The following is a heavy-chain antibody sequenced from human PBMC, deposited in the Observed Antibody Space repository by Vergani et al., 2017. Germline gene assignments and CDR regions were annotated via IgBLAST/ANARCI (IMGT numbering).Heavy chain of an antibody. CDR2: VYWNDDE. V-gene: IGHV2-5*01. D-gene: IGHD3-9*01. J-gene: IGHJ3*01. CDR3: VHRLGYFDWDGAFDV. CDR1: GFSLTTGGEG. Sequence: QITLRESGPPLVKPTQTLTLTCTFSGFSLTTGGEGVGWIRQPPGRALEWLAFVYWNDDERYSPSLKSRVTITKDTSKNEVILTMATMDPVDTATYYCVHRLGYFDWDGAFDVWGPGTMVTVSS.